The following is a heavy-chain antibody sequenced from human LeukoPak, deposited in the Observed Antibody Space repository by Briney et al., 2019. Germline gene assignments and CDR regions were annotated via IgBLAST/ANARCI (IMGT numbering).Heavy chain of an antibody. Sequence: GGSLRLSCAASGFTFSNYWMHWVRQAPGKGLVWVSRINSDGSSISYADSVKGRFTISRDNAKNTLYLLMNSLRAEDTAVYYCARRAAALGAFDYWGQETLATVSS. V-gene: IGHV3-74*01. CDR2: INSDGSSI. CDR1: GFTFSNYW. CDR3: ARRAAALGAFDY. D-gene: IGHD6-13*01. J-gene: IGHJ4*02.